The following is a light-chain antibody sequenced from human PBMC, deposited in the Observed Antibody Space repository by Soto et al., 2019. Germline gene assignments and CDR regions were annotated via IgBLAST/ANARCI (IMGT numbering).Light chain of an antibody. V-gene: IGKV1-17*01. CDR1: QGIRND. CDR2: VAS. J-gene: IGKJ2*01. CDR3: LQQNNYPRT. Sequence: DIQMTQTQSSPSASVVDRVTITCRASQGIRNDLSWYQQKPGEAPKRLVYVASSLDGGVPARFSGSGSGTEFTLTISSLQPEDFATYYCLQQNNYPRTFAQGTNVDIK.